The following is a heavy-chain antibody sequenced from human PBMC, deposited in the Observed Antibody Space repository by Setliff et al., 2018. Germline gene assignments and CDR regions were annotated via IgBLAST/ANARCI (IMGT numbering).Heavy chain of an antibody. CDR2: VDHSGNT. V-gene: IGHV4-39*01. D-gene: IGHD3-22*01. J-gene: IGHJ4*02. Sequence: PSETLSLTCTVSGDSISRSTYYWGWIRQSPGKGLDWIGTVDHSGNTFYNPSLKSRVPISVAPSKNQVSLKLTSVSAADTAVYYCARRDSTGYYGYSFDFWGQGTLVTVSS. CDR3: ARRDSTGYYGYSFDF. CDR1: GDSISRSTYY.